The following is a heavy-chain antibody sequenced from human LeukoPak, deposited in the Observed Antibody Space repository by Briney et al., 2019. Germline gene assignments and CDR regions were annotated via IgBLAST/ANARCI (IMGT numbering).Heavy chain of an antibody. Sequence: SETLSLTCSVSGYSISSGYYWGWIRQPLGQGLEWIGSIFQSGNTYYNPSLKSRVTISVDTSKNQFSLRLTSVTAADTAVYFCARDNRPYCSGGTCSSNWFDPWGQGTLVIVSS. V-gene: IGHV4-38-2*02. D-gene: IGHD2-15*01. CDR2: IFQSGNT. J-gene: IGHJ5*02. CDR3: ARDNRPYCSGGTCSSNWFDP. CDR1: GYSISSGYY.